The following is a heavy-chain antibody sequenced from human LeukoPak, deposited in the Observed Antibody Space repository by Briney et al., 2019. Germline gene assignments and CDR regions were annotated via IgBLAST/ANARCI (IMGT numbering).Heavy chain of an antibody. CDR3: DSGSLPWDDYYYIDA. CDR1: GGSISSSSYY. Sequence: SETLSLTCTVAGGSISSSSYYWGWIRHPPWKGLEWIGRIYYSGSTYYNPSLKRRVTISVATSKSQFSLTLCPVTAADTAVYYCDSGSLPWDDYYYIDAWGKGTTVTVSS. J-gene: IGHJ6*03. V-gene: IGHV4-39*01. CDR2: IYYSGST. D-gene: IGHD1-26*01.